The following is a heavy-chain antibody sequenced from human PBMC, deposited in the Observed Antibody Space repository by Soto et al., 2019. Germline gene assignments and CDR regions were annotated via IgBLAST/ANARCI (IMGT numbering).Heavy chain of an antibody. J-gene: IGHJ5*02. CDR1: GGSISSGGYY. V-gene: IGHV4-31*03. D-gene: IGHD6-6*01. Sequence: LSLTCTVSGGSISSGGYYWSWIRQHPGKGLEWIGYIYYSGSTYYNPSLESRVAISLDTSRSQFSLTLHSVTAADTAIYYCARDRHNNFFDPWGQGTLVTVSS. CDR3: ARDRHNNFFDP. CDR2: IYYSGST.